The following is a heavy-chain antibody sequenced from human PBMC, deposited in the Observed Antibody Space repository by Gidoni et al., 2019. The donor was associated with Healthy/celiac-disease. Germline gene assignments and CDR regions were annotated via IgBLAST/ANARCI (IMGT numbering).Heavy chain of an antibody. CDR2: IKSKTDGGTT. D-gene: IGHD3-10*01. CDR3: TTSYGSGSRGMDV. Sequence: EVQLVESGGGLVKPVGSLRLSCAASGFTFSNAWMSWVRQAPGKGLEWVGRIKSKTDGGTTDYAAPVKGRFTISRDDSKNTLYLQMNSLKTEDTAVYYCTTSYGSGSRGMDVWGQGTTVTVSS. J-gene: IGHJ6*02. V-gene: IGHV3-15*01. CDR1: GFTFSNAW.